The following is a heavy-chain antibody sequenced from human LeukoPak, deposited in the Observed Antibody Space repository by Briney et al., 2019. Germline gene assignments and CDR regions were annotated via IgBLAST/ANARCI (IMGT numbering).Heavy chain of an antibody. V-gene: IGHV4-4*07. CDR1: CGSISSYY. Sequence: SETLSLTCTVSCGSISSYYWSWIRQPAGKGLEWIGRIYTSGSTNYNPSLKSRVTMSVDTSKNQFSLRLSSVTAADTAVYCCARGSGYTYGYPFDSWGQGTLVTVSS. D-gene: IGHD5-18*01. CDR2: IYTSGST. J-gene: IGHJ4*02. CDR3: ARGSGYTYGYPFDS.